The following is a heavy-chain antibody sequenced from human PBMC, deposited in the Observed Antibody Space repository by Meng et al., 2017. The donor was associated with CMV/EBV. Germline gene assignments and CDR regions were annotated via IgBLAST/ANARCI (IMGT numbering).Heavy chain of an antibody. CDR3: ARAHLGDWFDP. J-gene: IGHJ5*02. CDR1: RYTFTLYG. D-gene: IGHD2-15*01. V-gene: IGHV1-18*01. CDR2: ISAYTADT. Sequence: SRHASRYTFTLYGISWVRHAPGQGLEWMGWISAYTADTNYAQKLQGRVTMTTDTSTPTAYMELRSLRSDDTAVYYCARAHLGDWFDPRGQGTLVTVSS.